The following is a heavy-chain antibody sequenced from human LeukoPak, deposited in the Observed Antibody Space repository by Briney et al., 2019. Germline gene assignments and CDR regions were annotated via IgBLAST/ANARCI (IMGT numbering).Heavy chain of an antibody. CDR2: IFYRSKWYN. J-gene: IGHJ4*02. Sequence: SQTLSLTCAISGDSVSSNSAAWNWIRQSPSRGLEWLGRIFYRSKWYNDYAASVKSRISINPDTSKNQFSLQLNSVTPEDTAVYYCARDSVVTATGGFFDHWGQGTVVTVSS. CDR1: GDSVSSNSAA. CDR3: ARDSVVTATGGFFDH. V-gene: IGHV6-1*01. D-gene: IGHD2-21*02.